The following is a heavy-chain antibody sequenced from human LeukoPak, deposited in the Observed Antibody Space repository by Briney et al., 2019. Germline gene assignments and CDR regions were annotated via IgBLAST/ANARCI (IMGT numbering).Heavy chain of an antibody. D-gene: IGHD3-22*01. V-gene: IGHV4-61*02. Sequence: SQTLSLTCTVSGGSISSGSYYWSWIRQPAGKGLEWIGRIYTSGSANYNPSLKSRVTISVDTSKNQFSLKLSSVTAADTAVYYCARDDGGYYLNWFDPWGQGTLVTVSS. CDR3: ARDDGGYYLNWFDP. CDR1: GGSISSGSYY. J-gene: IGHJ5*02. CDR2: IYTSGSA.